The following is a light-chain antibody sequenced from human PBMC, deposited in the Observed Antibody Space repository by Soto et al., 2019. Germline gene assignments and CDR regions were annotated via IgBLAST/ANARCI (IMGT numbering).Light chain of an antibody. V-gene: IGKV3-15*01. J-gene: IGKJ2*01. CDR2: GAS. CDR1: QSVSSN. Sequence: EIVMTQSPATLSVSPGERATLSCRASQSVSSNLAWYQQQPGQAPRLLIYGASTRAAGIPARFSGSGSGTEFTLTISSLQSEDFAVYYCQQYNKWSPYTFGQGTKLEIK. CDR3: QQYNKWSPYT.